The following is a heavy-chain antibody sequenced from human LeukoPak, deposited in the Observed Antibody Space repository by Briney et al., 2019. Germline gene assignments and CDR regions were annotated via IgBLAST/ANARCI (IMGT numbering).Heavy chain of an antibody. D-gene: IGHD3-16*02. V-gene: IGHV1-18*01. J-gene: IGHJ4*02. Sequence: GASVKVSCKASGYTFTSCGISWVRQAPGQGLEWMGWISAYNGNTNYAQKLQGRVTMTTDTSTSTAYMELRSLRSDDTAVYYCARAREDYDYVWGSYPKYYFDYWGQGTLVTVPS. CDR2: ISAYNGNT. CDR1: GYTFTSCG. CDR3: ARAREDYDYVWGSYPKYYFDY.